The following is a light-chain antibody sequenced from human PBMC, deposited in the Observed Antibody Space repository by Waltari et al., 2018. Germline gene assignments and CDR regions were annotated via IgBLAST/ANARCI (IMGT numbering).Light chain of an antibody. Sequence: QSVLTQPPSVSGAPGQRVTISCTGSSSTLGAGYAVPWYQQLPGTAPKLLIYDKNNRPSGVPDRFSGSKSGTSASLAITGLQAEDEADYYCQSYDSSLSGSVFGGGTKLTVL. J-gene: IGLJ2*01. V-gene: IGLV1-40*01. CDR2: DKN. CDR3: QSYDSSLSGSV. CDR1: SSTLGAGYA.